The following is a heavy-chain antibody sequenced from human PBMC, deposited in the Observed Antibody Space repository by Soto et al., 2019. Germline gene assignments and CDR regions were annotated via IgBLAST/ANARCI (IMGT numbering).Heavy chain of an antibody. J-gene: IGHJ6*02. CDR3: AKDHCSSTSCDYYGMDV. CDR2: ISWDGGST. D-gene: IGHD2-2*01. CDR1: GFTFDDYT. Sequence: GSLRLSCAASGFTFDDYTMHWVRQAPGKGLEWVSLISWDGGSTYYADSVKGRFTISRDNSKNSLYLQMNSLRTEDTALHYCAKDHCSSTSCDYYGMDVWGPGTTVTVSS. V-gene: IGHV3-43*01.